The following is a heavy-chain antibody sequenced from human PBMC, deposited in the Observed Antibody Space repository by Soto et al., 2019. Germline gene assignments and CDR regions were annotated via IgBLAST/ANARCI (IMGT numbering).Heavy chain of an antibody. V-gene: IGHV3-23*01. CDR2: ISGSGGST. CDR3: AKNLHRIQLWLADY. CDR1: GFTFSSYA. J-gene: IGHJ4*02. Sequence: GGSLRLSCAASGFTFSSYAMSWVRQAPGKGLEWVSAISGSGGSTYYADSVKGRFTISRDNSRNTLYLQMNSLRAEDTAVYYCAKNLHRIQLWLADYWRQGTLVTVSS. D-gene: IGHD5-18*01.